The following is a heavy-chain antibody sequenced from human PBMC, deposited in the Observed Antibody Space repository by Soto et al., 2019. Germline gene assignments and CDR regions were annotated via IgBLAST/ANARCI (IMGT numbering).Heavy chain of an antibody. Sequence: PGESLKISCKGSGYSFTSYWIGWGRQMPGKGLGGRGIIYPCDYGTRYSRSCQGQVTLSADKSIRTANLQWSSLKASDAAMYYCARVAAAGMDPYYYYYYGMDVWGQGTTVTVSS. CDR1: GYSFTSYW. V-gene: IGHV5-51*01. D-gene: IGHD6-13*01. J-gene: IGHJ6*02. CDR2: IYPCDYGT. CDR3: ARVAAAGMDPYYYYYYGMDV.